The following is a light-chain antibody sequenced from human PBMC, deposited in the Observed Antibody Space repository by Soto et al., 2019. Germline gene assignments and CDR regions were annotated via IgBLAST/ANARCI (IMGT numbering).Light chain of an antibody. CDR2: SSD. Sequence: QSVLTQPPSASETPGQRVTISCSGSSSNIGSNTVNWYHQLPGTAPKLLIHSSDQRPSGVPDRFSGSKSGTSASLAISGLQSEDEADYYCAAWDDILNVVVFGGGTKLTVL. V-gene: IGLV1-44*01. J-gene: IGLJ3*02. CDR1: SSNIGSNT. CDR3: AAWDDILNVVV.